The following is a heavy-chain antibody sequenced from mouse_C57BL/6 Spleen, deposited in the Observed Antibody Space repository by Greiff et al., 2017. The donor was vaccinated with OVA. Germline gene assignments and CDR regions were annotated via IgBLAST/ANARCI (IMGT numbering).Heavy chain of an antibody. Sequence: EVKLVESGGGLVKPGGSLKLSCAASGFTFSDYGMHWVRQAPEKGLEWVAYISSGSSTIYYADTVKGRFTISRDNAKNTLFLQMTSLRSEDTAVYYCAQLGRGYALDYWGQGTSVTVSS. CDR3: AQLGRGYALDY. J-gene: IGHJ4*01. V-gene: IGHV5-17*01. CDR1: GFTFSDYG. D-gene: IGHD4-1*02. CDR2: ISSGSSTI.